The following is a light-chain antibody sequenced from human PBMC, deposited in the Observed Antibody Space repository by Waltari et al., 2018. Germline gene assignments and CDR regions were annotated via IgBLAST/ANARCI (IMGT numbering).Light chain of an antibody. V-gene: IGKV1-33*01. CDR1: QDITDY. CDR2: DAS. CDR3: QQYVTSPLA. J-gene: IGKJ5*01. Sequence: DIQMTQSPSSLSASIGDRVTITCQASQDITDYLNWYHQKPGKAPELLIYDASNLQSGVPSRFSGRGSGTDFTLTISRLEPEDFAVYYCQQYVTSPLAFGQGTRLEIK.